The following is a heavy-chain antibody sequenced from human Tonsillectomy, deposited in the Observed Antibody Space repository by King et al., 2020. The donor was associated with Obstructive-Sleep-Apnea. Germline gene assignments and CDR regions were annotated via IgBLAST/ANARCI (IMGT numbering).Heavy chain of an antibody. CDR3: ARDPAGWIGIVATGGYFDY. D-gene: IGHD5-12*01. CDR1: GYSISSGYY. Sequence: MQLQESGPGLVKPSETLSLTCTVSGYSISSGYYWGWLRQPPGKGLEWIGSIYHSGSTYYNPSLKSRVTISVDTSKNQFSLKLSSVTAADTAVYYCARDPAGWIGIVATGGYFDYWGQGTLVTVSS. CDR2: IYHSGST. J-gene: IGHJ4*02. V-gene: IGHV4-38-2*02.